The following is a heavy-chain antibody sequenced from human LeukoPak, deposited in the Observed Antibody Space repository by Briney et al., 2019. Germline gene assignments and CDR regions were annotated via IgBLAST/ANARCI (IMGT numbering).Heavy chain of an antibody. J-gene: IGHJ4*02. CDR2: LSDSSFYI. CDR1: GFTLYCYT. D-gene: IGHD2-2*01. Sequence: GGPLRLFCGASGFTLYCYTMHWLRPAPGGAVEGVSSLSDSSFYIYYADSVEGRFTISRDNAKNSLYLQMNSLRAEDTGVYYCANHFACGSTSCPPFDYWGQGTLVTVSA. V-gene: IGHV3-21*01. CDR3: ANHFACGSTSCPPFDY.